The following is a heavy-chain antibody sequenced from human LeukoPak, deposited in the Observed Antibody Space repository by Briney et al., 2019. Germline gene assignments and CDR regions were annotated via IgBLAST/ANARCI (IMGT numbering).Heavy chain of an antibody. CDR1: GFTFSSNW. J-gene: IGHJ4*02. Sequence: GGSLRLSCAASGFTFSSNWMTWVRQAPGKGLEWVANIKQDGSEKYYVDSVKGRFTISRDNAKNSLYLQMNSLRAEDTAVYYCARDQGRWLQFFLDYWGRGTLVTVSS. V-gene: IGHV3-7*01. CDR2: IKQDGSEK. CDR3: ARDQGRWLQFFLDY. D-gene: IGHD5-24*01.